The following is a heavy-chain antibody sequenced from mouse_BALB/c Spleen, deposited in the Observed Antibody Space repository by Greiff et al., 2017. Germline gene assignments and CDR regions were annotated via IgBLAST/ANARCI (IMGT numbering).Heavy chain of an antibody. V-gene: IGHV3-2*02. CDR2: ISYSGST. D-gene: IGHD1-1*02. CDR1: GYSITSDYA. Sequence: VQLKESGPGLVKPSQSLSLTCTVTGYSITSDYAWNWIRQFPGNKLEWMGYISYSGSTSYNPSLKSRISITRDTSKNQFFLQLNSVTTEDTATYYCARRGPYGQAWFAYWGQGTLVTVSA. CDR3: ARRGPYGQAWFAY. J-gene: IGHJ3*01.